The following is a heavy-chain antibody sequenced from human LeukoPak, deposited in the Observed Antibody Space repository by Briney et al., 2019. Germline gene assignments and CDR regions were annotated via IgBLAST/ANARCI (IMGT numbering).Heavy chain of an antibody. CDR3: ASWGAGGIS. CDR2: INPDGSGK. V-gene: IGHV3-7*01. Sequence: GGSLRLSCEASGFTLSTYWMNWVRQGPGKGLDWVANINPDGSGKRYVGSVKGRFTIARDNADNSLSLQMNSLRAEDTAVYYCASWGAGGISWGQGTLVTVSS. D-gene: IGHD3-16*01. J-gene: IGHJ5*02. CDR1: GFTLSTYW.